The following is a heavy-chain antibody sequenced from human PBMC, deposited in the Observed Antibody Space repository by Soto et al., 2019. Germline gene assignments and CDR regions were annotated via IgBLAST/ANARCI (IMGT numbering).Heavy chain of an antibody. CDR2: IYWDDDK. Sequence: QITLKESGPTLVKPTQTLTLTCTFSGFSLSTSGVGVAWIRQPPGKALEWLALIYWDDDKRYRPSLESRLTITKDTSKNQVVLTMTNMDSVDTATYYCAYLPCSGGSCYWFSFSGMDVRGQRTTVTVSS. J-gene: IGHJ6*02. V-gene: IGHV2-5*02. D-gene: IGHD2-15*01. CDR1: GFSLSTSGVG. CDR3: AYLPCSGGSCYWFSFSGMDV.